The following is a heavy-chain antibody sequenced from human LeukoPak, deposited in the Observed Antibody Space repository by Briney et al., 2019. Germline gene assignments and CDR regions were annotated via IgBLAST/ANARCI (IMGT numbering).Heavy chain of an antibody. Sequence: PSQTLSLTCTVSGGSISSGDYYWSWIRQPPGKSLEWIGYIYYSGSTYYNPSLKSRVTISVDTSKNQFSLKLSSVTAADTAVYYCARGTYYYDSSGYYYWFDPWGQGTLVTVSS. J-gene: IGHJ5*02. V-gene: IGHV4-30-4*01. CDR1: GGSISSGDYY. CDR3: ARGTYYYDSSGYYYWFDP. CDR2: IYYSGST. D-gene: IGHD3-22*01.